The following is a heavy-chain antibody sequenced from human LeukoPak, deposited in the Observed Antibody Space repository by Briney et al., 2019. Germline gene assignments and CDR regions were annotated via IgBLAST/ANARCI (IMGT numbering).Heavy chain of an antibody. CDR3: ARDLRITGTTFGGFDY. CDR1: GFTFSDHY. D-gene: IGHD1-20*01. CDR2: ISTSGTSI. V-gene: IGHV3-11*04. Sequence: SGGSLRLSCAASGFTFSDHYFSWIRQAPGKGLEWVSYISTSGTSIYYADSVKGRFTISRDNARNSLYLQMNSLRAEDTAVYYCARDLRITGTTFGGFDYWGQGTLVTVSS. J-gene: IGHJ4*02.